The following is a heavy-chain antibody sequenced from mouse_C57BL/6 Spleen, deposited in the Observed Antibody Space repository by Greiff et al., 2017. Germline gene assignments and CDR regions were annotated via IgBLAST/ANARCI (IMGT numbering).Heavy chain of an antibody. J-gene: IGHJ4*01. CDR2: IDPSDSYT. D-gene: IGHD3-3*01. Sequence: QVQLQQPGAELVMPGASVKLSCKASGYTFTSYWMHWVKQRPGQGLEWIGEIDPSDSYTNYNQKFKGKSTLTVDKSSSTAYMQRSSLTSEDSAVYYCAKGRQDAMDYWGQGTSVTVSS. CDR1: GYTFTSYW. CDR3: AKGRQDAMDY. V-gene: IGHV1-69*01.